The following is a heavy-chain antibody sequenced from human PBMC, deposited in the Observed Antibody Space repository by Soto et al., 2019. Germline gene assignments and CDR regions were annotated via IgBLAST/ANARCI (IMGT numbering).Heavy chain of an antibody. V-gene: IGHV1-46*01. CDR3: ARGPKLAYFGDRGYYGMDV. CDR2: INPSGGGT. J-gene: IGHJ6*02. D-gene: IGHD4-17*01. Sequence: QVHLVQSGAEVKKPGASVTFPCKASGYTFSNYYMHWVRQAPGQGLEWVGIINPSGGGTTYAQNFQGRVTMTRDTSTSTIYIELNSLRSEDTAVYYCARGPKLAYFGDRGYYGMDVWGHGTTVTVS. CDR1: GYTFSNYY.